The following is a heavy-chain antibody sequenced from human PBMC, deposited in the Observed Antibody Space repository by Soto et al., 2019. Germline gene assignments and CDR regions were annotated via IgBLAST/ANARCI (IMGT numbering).Heavy chain of an antibody. V-gene: IGHV4-30-4*01. CDR1: GGSISSGDYY. J-gene: IGHJ5*02. D-gene: IGHD1-26*01. Sequence: SSETLSLTCTVSGGSISSGDYYWSWIRQPPGKGLEWIGYIYYSGSTYYNPSLKSRVTISVDTSNNQFSLKLSSVTAADTAVHYCARESALPNWFDPWGQGTLVTVSS. CDR2: IYYSGST. CDR3: ARESALPNWFDP.